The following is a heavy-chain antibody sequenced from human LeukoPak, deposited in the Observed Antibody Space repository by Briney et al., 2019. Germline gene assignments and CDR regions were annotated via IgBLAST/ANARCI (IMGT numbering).Heavy chain of an antibody. CDR3: AREGYYGSGSPPSLYFDY. V-gene: IGHV3-30*03. J-gene: IGHJ4*02. CDR2: TSSDLNVK. Sequence: GGSLRLSCAASGFTFSSYWMSWVRQAPGKGVEWVAVTSSDLNVKLYADSVKGRFTISRDNSRSTLYLQMNSLRPEDTAIYYCAREGYYGSGSPPSLYFDYWGQGTLVTVSS. CDR1: GFTFSSYW. D-gene: IGHD3-10*01.